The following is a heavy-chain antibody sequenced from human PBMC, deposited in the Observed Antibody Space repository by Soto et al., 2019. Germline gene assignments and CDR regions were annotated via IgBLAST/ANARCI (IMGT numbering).Heavy chain of an antibody. Sequence: QGQLVQSGAEVKKPGASGKVSCTASGNTFTNFGVTWVRQAPGQGLEWMGWISAYTDDPNYAQKFQGRVTMTIDTSTSKAYLDLRSLTSDYTAVYYCARVIPGAEAWFDPWGQGTLVTVSS. V-gene: IGHV1-18*01. CDR2: ISAYTDDP. D-gene: IGHD2-2*01. CDR1: GNTFTNFG. CDR3: ARVIPGAEAWFDP. J-gene: IGHJ5*02.